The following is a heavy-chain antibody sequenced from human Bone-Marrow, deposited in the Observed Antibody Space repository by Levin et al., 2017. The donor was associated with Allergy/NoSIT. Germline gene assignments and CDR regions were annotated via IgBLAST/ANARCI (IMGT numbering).Heavy chain of an antibody. Sequence: SETLSLTCNVSGGTISNSYWSWIRQSPGKGLEWIGYIYYIGSTNYSPSLKSRVTISVDTSQNQFSLKLSSVTAADTAVYYCARHEQQLCFDYWGQGILVTVSS. V-gene: IGHV4-59*08. CDR2: IYYIGST. CDR3: ARHEQQLCFDY. J-gene: IGHJ4*02. D-gene: IGHD6-13*01. CDR1: GGTISNSY.